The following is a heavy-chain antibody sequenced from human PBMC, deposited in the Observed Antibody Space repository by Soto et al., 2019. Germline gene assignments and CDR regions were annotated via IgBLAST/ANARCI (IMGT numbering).Heavy chain of an antibody. J-gene: IGHJ4*02. CDR3: ARGFRRSKVRGLFNQGGLDS. V-gene: IGHV3-74*03. CDR1: GFTLSKYW. CDR2: VTGEGTSA. D-gene: IGHD3-10*01. Sequence: GGSLRLTCAVSGFTLSKYWIHWVRQAPGKGLVWLLRVTGEGTSATYADSVKGRFTISRDTANDTLFLQMNCLRDDDTAMYFCARGFRRSKVRGLFNQGGLDSWGQGTLVTVSS.